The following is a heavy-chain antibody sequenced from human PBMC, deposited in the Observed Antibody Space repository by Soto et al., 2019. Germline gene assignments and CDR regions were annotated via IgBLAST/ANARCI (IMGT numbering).Heavy chain of an antibody. CDR1: GYTFTDYD. CDR2: VSPDHGNA. J-gene: IGHJ4*02. Sequence: QVRVVQSGAEVKKPGASVKVSCKTSGYTFTDYDINWVRQAPGQGLEWMGWVSPDHGNAGYAQQLQGRVPMTSDTSISTVFMELTNLRSEDTAVYYCAVTTGYWGQGTKVTVSS. D-gene: IGHD4-17*01. V-gene: IGHV1-8*01. CDR3: AVTTGY.